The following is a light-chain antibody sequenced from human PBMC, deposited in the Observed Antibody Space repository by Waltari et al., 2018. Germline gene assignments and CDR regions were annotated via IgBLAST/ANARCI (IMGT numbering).Light chain of an antibody. CDR1: QSISSS. CDR2: KAS. V-gene: IGKV1-5*03. J-gene: IGKJ4*01. Sequence: DIQMTQSPSTLSAYIGDRVTITCRASQSISSSLAWYQQQPGKAPKLLIYKASSLERGVPSRFSGSGSGTDFTLTISSLEPEDFAVYYCQQYGSSPPDTFGGGTKVEIE. CDR3: QQYGSSPPDT.